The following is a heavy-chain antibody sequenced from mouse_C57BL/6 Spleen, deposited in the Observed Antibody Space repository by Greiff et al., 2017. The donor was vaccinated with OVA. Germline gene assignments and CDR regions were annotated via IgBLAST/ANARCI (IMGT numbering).Heavy chain of an antibody. J-gene: IGHJ3*01. D-gene: IGHD2-4*01. CDR3: ARWEDYDGFAY. V-gene: IGHV1-69*01. Sequence: QVQLKQPGAELVMPGASVKLSCKASGYTFTSYWMHWVKQRPGQGLEWIGEIDPSDSYTNYNQKFKGKSTLTVDKSSSTAYMQLSSLTSEDSAVYYCARWEDYDGFAYWGQGTLVTVSA. CDR2: IDPSDSYT. CDR1: GYTFTSYW.